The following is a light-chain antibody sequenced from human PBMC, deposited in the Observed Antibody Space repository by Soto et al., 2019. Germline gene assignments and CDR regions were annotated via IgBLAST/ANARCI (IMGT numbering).Light chain of an antibody. J-gene: IGKJ2*01. CDR1: QSVSGSY. Sequence: PLSCWASQSVSGSYLAWYQQKPGQAPRLLIYDASSRATGIPDRFSGSGSGTDFTLTISRLEPEDFAVYYCQQYGSSPYTFGQGTKLDIK. CDR3: QQYGSSPYT. V-gene: IGKV3-20*01. CDR2: DAS.